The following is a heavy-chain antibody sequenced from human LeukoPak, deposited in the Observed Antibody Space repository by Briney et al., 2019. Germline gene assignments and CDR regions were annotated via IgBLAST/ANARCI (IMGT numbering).Heavy chain of an antibody. CDR2: IKQDGSEI. V-gene: IGHV3-7*04. CDR1: GFTFSNYW. Sequence: GSLRLSCAASGFTFSNYWMTWVRQAPGKGLEWVANIKQDGSEIYYVDSVKGRFTISRDNARNSLYLQMNSLRAEDTAVYYCARIMVATQAGGFDIWSQGTMVTVSA. D-gene: IGHD5-12*01. J-gene: IGHJ3*02. CDR3: ARIMVATQAGGFDI.